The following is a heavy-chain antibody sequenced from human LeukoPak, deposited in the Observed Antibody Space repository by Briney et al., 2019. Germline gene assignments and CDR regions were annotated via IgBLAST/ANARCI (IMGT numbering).Heavy chain of an antibody. D-gene: IGHD3-3*01. CDR2: IKGDGIST. CDR3: TKDHYWSIDY. J-gene: IGHJ4*02. V-gene: IGHV3-74*01. CDR1: GFDFSSNW. Sequence: GGSLRLSCAASGFDFSSNWMHWVRHAPGQGLVWVSRIKGDGISTNYADSVKGRFTISRDIAKNTLYLQMNSLRAEDTGVYYCTKDHYWSIDYWGRGTLVTVSS.